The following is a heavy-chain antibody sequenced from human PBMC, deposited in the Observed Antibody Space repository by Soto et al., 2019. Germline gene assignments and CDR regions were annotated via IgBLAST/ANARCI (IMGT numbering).Heavy chain of an antibody. V-gene: IGHV3-30-3*01. CDR2: ISYDGSNK. J-gene: IGHJ4*02. CDR3: ARDLSGSGD. D-gene: IGHD3-10*01. CDR1: GFAFSSYA. Sequence: QVQLVESGGGVVQPGRSLRLSCAASGFAFSSYAMHWVRQAPGKGLEWVAVISYDGSNKYYADSVKGQFTISRDNSKNTLYLQMNSLRAEDTAVYYCARDLSGSGDWGQGTLVTVSS.